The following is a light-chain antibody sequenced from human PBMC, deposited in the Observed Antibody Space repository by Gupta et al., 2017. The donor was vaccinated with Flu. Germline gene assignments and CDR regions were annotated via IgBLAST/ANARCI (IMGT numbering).Light chain of an antibody. J-gene: IGLJ2*01. CDR1: SSNIGAGYA. CDR2: GNS. V-gene: IGLV1-40*01. CDR3: QSYDSSMTVV. Sequence: QSVLTQPPSVSGAPGQRVTISCTGSSSNIGAGYAVHWYQQLPGTAPKLLIYGNSKRTAGVPDRFSGSKAGTSASLAITGLKEEDEADYYCQSYDSSMTVVFGGGTKLTVL.